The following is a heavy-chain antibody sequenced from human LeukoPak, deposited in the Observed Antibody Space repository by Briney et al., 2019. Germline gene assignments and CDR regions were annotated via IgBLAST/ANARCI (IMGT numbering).Heavy chain of an antibody. CDR1: GYTLTSYD. CDR2: MNPNSGNT. Sequence: ASVKVSCKASGYTLTSYDINWARQATGQGLEWMGWMNPNSGNTGYAQKFQGRVTMTRNTSISTAYMELSSLRSEDTAVYYCARGGRLRYFDWLDYWGQGTLVTVSS. V-gene: IGHV1-8*01. J-gene: IGHJ4*02. D-gene: IGHD3-9*01. CDR3: ARGGRLRYFDWLDY.